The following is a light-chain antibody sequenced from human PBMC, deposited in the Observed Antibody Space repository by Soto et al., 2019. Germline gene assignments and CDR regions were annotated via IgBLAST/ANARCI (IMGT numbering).Light chain of an antibody. CDR2: GAS. J-gene: IGKJ1*01. CDR1: QSVYSSY. Sequence: EIVLTQSPGTLSLSPGERATLSCRASQSVYSSYLAWHQQKPGQAPRLLIYGASIRATGIPDRFSGSGSGTDFTLTISRLEPEDFAVYYCQQYDSSPRGFGQGTRVEIK. CDR3: QQYDSSPRG. V-gene: IGKV3-20*01.